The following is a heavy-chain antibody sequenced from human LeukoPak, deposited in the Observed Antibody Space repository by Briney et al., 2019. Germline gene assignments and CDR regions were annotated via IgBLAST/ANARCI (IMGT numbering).Heavy chain of an antibody. Sequence: PSETLSLTCAVYGGSFSGYYWSWIRQPPGKGLEWIGEINHSGSTNYNPSLKSRVTISVDTSKNQFSLKLSSVTAADTAVYYCARGLSYSPNWGQGTLVTVSS. CDR2: INHSGST. D-gene: IGHD2-15*01. V-gene: IGHV4-34*01. J-gene: IGHJ4*02. CDR1: GGSFSGYY. CDR3: ARGLSYSPN.